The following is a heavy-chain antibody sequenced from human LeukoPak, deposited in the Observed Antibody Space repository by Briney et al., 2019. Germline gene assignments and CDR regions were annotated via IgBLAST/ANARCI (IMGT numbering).Heavy chain of an antibody. Sequence: SVKVSCKASGCTFSSYAISWVRQAPGQGLEWMGGIIPIFGTANYAQKFQGRVTITADKSTSTAYMELSRLRSDDTAVYYCARARQWLLLPEDAFDIWGQGKMVTVSS. CDR1: GCTFSSYA. CDR3: ARARQWLLLPEDAFDI. CDR2: IIPIFGTA. V-gene: IGHV1-69*06. J-gene: IGHJ3*02. D-gene: IGHD3-22*01.